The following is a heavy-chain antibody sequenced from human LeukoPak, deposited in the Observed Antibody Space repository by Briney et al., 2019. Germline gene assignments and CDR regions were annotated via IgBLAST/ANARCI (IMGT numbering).Heavy chain of an antibody. CDR2: IKQDGNEK. D-gene: IGHD2-2*01. Sequence: GGSLRLSCAASGFTFSTYWMSWVRQAPGKGLEWVANIKQDGNEKYYVDSVKGRFTISRDNAKNSLYLQMNSLRAEDTAVYYRARDGRAKGCSSTSCYLGFGGYYFDYWGQGTLVTVSS. V-gene: IGHV3-7*01. CDR3: ARDGRAKGCSSTSCYLGFGGYYFDY. J-gene: IGHJ4*02. CDR1: GFTFSTYW.